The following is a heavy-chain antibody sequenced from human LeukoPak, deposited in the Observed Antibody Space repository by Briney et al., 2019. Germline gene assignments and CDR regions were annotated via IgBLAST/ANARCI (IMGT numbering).Heavy chain of an antibody. V-gene: IGHV4-39*01. CDR1: GGSISSSSYY. CDR3: AGLNSYYDFWSGYLNMDGP. Sequence: SETLSLTCTVSGGSISSSSYYWGWIRQPPGKGLEWIGSIYYSGSTYYNPSLKSRVTISVDTSKNQFSLKLSSVTAADTAVYYCAGLNSYYDFWSGYLNMDGPWGQGTLVTVSS. CDR2: IYYSGST. D-gene: IGHD3-3*01. J-gene: IGHJ5*02.